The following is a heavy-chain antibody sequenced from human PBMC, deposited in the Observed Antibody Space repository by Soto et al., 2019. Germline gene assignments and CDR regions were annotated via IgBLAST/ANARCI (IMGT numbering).Heavy chain of an antibody. CDR2: ISAYNDNT. CDR3: ARDREVYYYGSGSYSPGDP. Sequence: ASVKVSCKASGYTFTSYGISWVRQAPGQGLEWMGWISAYNDNTNYAQKLQGRVTMTTDTSTSTAYMELRSLRSDDTAVYYCARDREVYYYGSGSYSPGDPWGQGTLVTVSS. J-gene: IGHJ5*02. CDR1: GYTFTSYG. V-gene: IGHV1-18*01. D-gene: IGHD3-10*01.